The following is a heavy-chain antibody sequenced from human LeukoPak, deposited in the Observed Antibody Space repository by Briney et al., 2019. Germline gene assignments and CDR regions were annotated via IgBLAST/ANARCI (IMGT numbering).Heavy chain of an antibody. Sequence: SVKVSCKASGGTFSSYAISWVRQAPGQGLEWMGGIIPIFGTANYAQKFQGRVTITADESTSTAYMELSSLRSEDMAVYYCARVGYSSSWDEGYFDYWGQGTLVTVSS. J-gene: IGHJ4*02. CDR3: ARVGYSSSWDEGYFDY. CDR2: IIPIFGTA. V-gene: IGHV1-69*01. D-gene: IGHD6-13*01. CDR1: GGTFSSYA.